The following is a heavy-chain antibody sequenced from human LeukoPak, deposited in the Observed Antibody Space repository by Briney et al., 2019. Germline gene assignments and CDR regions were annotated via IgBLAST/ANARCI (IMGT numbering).Heavy chain of an antibody. CDR3: ARGDVSETTYTFKFDS. CDR2: VYYCGQFT. Sequence: GGSLRLSCEASGFTFSNYAMAWVRQTPGKGLEWVAAVYYCGQFTQYADSVKGRFTISRDNSKNTLYLQMNSLGVEDTALYYCARGDVSETTYTFKFDSWGQGALVTVSS. D-gene: IGHD4-17*01. CDR1: GFTFSNYA. V-gene: IGHV3-23*01. J-gene: IGHJ4*02.